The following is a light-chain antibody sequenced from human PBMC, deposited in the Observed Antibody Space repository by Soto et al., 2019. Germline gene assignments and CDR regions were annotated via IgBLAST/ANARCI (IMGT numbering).Light chain of an antibody. CDR1: QGISSY. Sequence: IQLTQSPSFLSASVGGTVTITCRASQGISSYLAWYQQKPGKAPKIIIYAASTLQSGVPSRFSGSGSGTEFTLTISSLQPEDFATYYCQQINSYPLTFGGGTKVDIK. J-gene: IGKJ4*01. CDR2: AAS. V-gene: IGKV1-9*01. CDR3: QQINSYPLT.